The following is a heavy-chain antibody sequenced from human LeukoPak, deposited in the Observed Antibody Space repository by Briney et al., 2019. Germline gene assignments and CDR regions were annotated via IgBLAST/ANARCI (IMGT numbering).Heavy chain of an antibody. D-gene: IGHD2-2*01. CDR3: ARGGYCSSTSCYPTSRLGLDP. J-gene: IGHJ5*02. CDR1: GFTFSSYS. Sequence: GGSLRLSCAASGFTFSSYSMSWVRQAPGKGLEWVSAISGSGGSTYYADSVKGRFTISRDNSKNTLYLQMNSLRAEDTAVYYCARGGYCSSTSCYPTSRLGLDPWGQGTLVTVSS. CDR2: ISGSGGST. V-gene: IGHV3-23*01.